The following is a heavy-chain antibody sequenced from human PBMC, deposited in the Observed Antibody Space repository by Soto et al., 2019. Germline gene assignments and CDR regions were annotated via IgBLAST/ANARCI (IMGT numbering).Heavy chain of an antibody. CDR1: GGSISSSSYY. D-gene: IGHD3-10*01. CDR2: FYYSGST. Sequence: PSETLSLTCTVSGGSISSSSYYWGWIRQPPGKGLEGMGSFYYSGSTYYNPSLKSRVTISVGTSKNQFSLKLSSVTAADTAVYYCARQGVLLWFGELLKTLYYYYYMDVWGKGTTVTVSS. J-gene: IGHJ6*03. V-gene: IGHV4-39*01. CDR3: ARQGVLLWFGELLKTLYYYYYMDV.